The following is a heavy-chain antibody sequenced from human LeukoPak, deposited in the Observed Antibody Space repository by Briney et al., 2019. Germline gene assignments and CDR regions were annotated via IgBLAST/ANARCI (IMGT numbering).Heavy chain of an antibody. CDR2: IRYDGSNK. J-gene: IGHJ6*02. Sequence: GGSLRLSCAASGFTFSSYGMHWVRQAPGKGLEWVAFIRYDGSNKYYADSVKGRFTISRDNSKNTLYLQMNSLRAEDTAVYYCAKDLWDIVVVVAAGNYYGMDVWGQGTTVTVSS. CDR1: GFTFSSYG. D-gene: IGHD2-15*01. CDR3: AKDLWDIVVVVAAGNYYGMDV. V-gene: IGHV3-30*02.